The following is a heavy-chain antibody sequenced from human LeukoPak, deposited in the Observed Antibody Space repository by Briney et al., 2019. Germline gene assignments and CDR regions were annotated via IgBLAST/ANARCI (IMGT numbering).Heavy chain of an antibody. J-gene: IGHJ4*02. D-gene: IGHD3-22*01. CDR3: ARAVGSSGCDY. V-gene: IGHV3-7*01. CDR1: GFTFNNYW. Sequence: PGGSPRLSCAASGFTFNNYWLTWVRQAPGKGLEWVAKISQDGSEKYYVDSVKGRFTISRDSGKNSLYLQMNSLRVEDTAVYYCARAVGSSGCDYWGQGTLSPSPQ. CDR2: ISQDGSEK.